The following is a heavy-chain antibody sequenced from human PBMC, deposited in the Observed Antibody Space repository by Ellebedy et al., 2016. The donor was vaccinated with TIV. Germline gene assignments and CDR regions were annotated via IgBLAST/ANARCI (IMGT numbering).Heavy chain of an antibody. CDR1: GGSINIKNYY. CDR2: ISNTGTT. J-gene: IGHJ4*02. V-gene: IGHV4-39*01. Sequence: SETLSLXCSVSGGSINIKNYYWGWIRQPPGKGLEWIGAISNTGTTHYNESHKSRVTLSVDTSKNQFSLKLTSVTATDTAVYYCARHGQFDYWGQGTLVIVSS. CDR3: ARHGQFDY.